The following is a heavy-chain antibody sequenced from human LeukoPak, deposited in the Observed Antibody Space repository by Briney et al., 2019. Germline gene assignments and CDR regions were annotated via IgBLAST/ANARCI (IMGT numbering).Heavy chain of an antibody. Sequence: PGGSLRLSCAASGFTFSSYAMKWVRQAPGKGLEWVSSISSSSSYIYYADSVKGRFTISRDNAKNSLYLQMNSLRAEDTAVYYCARDLRGMVDYWGQGILVTVSS. CDR1: GFTFSSYA. CDR2: ISSSSSYI. D-gene: IGHD6-13*01. CDR3: ARDLRGMVDY. V-gene: IGHV3-21*01. J-gene: IGHJ4*02.